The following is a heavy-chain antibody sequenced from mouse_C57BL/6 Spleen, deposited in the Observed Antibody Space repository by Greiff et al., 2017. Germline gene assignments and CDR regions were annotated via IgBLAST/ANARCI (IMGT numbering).Heavy chain of an antibody. D-gene: IGHD2-3*01. J-gene: IGHJ3*01. CDR2: ISNGGGST. V-gene: IGHV5-12*01. CDR3: ARHDGYYGPFAY. CDR1: GFTFSDYY. Sequence: DVMLVESGGGLVQPGGSLKLSCAASGFTFSDYYMYWVRQTPEKRLEWVAYISNGGGSTYYPDTVKGRFTISRDNAKNTLYLQMSRLKSEDTAMYYCARHDGYYGPFAYWGQGTLVTVSA.